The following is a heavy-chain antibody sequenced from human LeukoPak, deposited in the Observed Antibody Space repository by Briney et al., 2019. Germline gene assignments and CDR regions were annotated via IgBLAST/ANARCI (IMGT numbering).Heavy chain of an antibody. V-gene: IGHV3-48*02. D-gene: IGHD3-10*01. J-gene: IGHJ4*02. CDR1: GFIFSNYN. CDR2: ISSSSSTI. CDR3: ARDYGSHGEYFDY. Sequence: PGGSLRLSCAASGFIFSNYNMNWVRQAPGKGLEWLSYISSSSSTIYYADSVKGRFTIPRDNAKNSVFLQMNSLRDEDTAVYYCARDYGSHGEYFDYWGQGTPVTVSS.